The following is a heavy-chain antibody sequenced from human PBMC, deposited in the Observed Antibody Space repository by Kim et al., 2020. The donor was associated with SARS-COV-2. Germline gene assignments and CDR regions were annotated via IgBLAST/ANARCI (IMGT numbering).Heavy chain of an antibody. Sequence: GGSLRLSCTASGFTFGDYAMSWVRQAPGKGLEWVGFIRSKAYGGTTEYAASVKGKFTISRDDSKSIAYLQMNSLKTEDTAVYYCTRDPYGDLPSPGTYDSSGDAWGQGTLVTVSS. J-gene: IGHJ5*02. CDR1: GFTFGDYA. CDR2: IRSKAYGGTT. V-gene: IGHV3-49*04. CDR3: TRDPYGDLPSPGTYDSSGDA. D-gene: IGHD3-22*01.